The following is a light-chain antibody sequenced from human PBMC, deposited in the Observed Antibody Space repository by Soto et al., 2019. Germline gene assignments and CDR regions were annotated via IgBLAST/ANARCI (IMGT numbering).Light chain of an antibody. CDR3: KQANSFPRT. CDR1: QGFSTW. V-gene: IGKV1-12*01. J-gene: IGKJ4*01. CDR2: SAS. Sequence: DIQMTQSPSSVSASVGDRVTITCRASQGFSTWLAWYRRKPGRAPELLIYSASSLHSGVPSRFSGSGSGTDFTLTISSLQPEDFATYYCKQANSFPRTFGGGTEVEIK.